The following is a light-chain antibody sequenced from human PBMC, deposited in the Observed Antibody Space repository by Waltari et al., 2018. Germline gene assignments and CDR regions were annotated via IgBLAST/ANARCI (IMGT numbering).Light chain of an antibody. J-gene: IGKJ4*01. CDR3: QQYYSTPLT. V-gene: IGKV4-1*01. CDR1: QRVLYSSNNKNY. Sequence: DIVMTQSPDSLAVSLGERATINCKSSQRVLYSSNNKNYLAWYQQKPGQPPKLLFYWSSTREAGVPDRFSGSGSGTDFTLTISSLQAEDVAVYYCQQYYSTPLTFGGGTKVEIK. CDR2: WSS.